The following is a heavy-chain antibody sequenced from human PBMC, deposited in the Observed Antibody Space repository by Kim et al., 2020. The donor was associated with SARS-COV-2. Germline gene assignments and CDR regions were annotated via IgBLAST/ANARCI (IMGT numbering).Heavy chain of an antibody. Sequence: GGSLRLSCVASGFTFTSHWMYWVRQGPGKGLVWVARINTDGSVTTYADSVRGRFTISRDNAKNTLYLQMNSLTTEDTAVYYCIRGPSGWYEYIDYWGEGFLVSVSS. CDR2: INTDGSVT. V-gene: IGHV3-74*01. J-gene: IGHJ4*02. D-gene: IGHD6-19*01. CDR1: GFTFTSHW. CDR3: IRGPSGWYEYIDY.